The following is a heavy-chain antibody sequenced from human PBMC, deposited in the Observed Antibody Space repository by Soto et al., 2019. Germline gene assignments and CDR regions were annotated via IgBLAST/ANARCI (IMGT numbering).Heavy chain of an antibody. CDR2: IFSNDEK. CDR3: ARIQRISMIVVSKPYFDY. D-gene: IGHD3-22*01. V-gene: IGHV2-26*01. Sequence: SGPTLVNPTETLTLTCTVSGFSLSNPRMGVSWIRQPPGKALEWLAHIFSNDEKSYSTSLKSRLTISRDTSKSQVVLTMTNMDPVDTATYYCARIQRISMIVVSKPYFDYWGQGAQVTVYS. CDR1: GFSLSNPRMG. J-gene: IGHJ4*02.